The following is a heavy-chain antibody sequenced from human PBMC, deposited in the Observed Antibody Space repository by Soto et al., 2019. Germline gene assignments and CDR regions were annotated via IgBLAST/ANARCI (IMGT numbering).Heavy chain of an antibody. Sequence: CAASGFTVSSYEMNWVRQAPGKGLEWVSYISSSGSTIYYADSVKGRFTISRDNAKNSLYLQMNSLRAEDTAVYYCAREQYNYGMDVWGQGTTVTVSS. CDR2: ISSSGSTI. CDR3: AREQYNYGMDV. V-gene: IGHV3-48*03. D-gene: IGHD4-4*01. J-gene: IGHJ6*02. CDR1: GFTVSSYE.